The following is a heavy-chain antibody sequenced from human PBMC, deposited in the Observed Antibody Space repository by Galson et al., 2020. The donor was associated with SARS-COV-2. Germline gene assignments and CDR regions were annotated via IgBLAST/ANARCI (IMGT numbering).Heavy chain of an antibody. J-gene: IGHJ6*02. D-gene: IGHD3-22*01. CDR1: GGSISSGGYY. V-gene: IGHV4-31*03. CDR3: AREARYYDSSGYSYGMDV. Sequence: SETLSLTCTVSGGSISSGGYYWSWIRQHPGKGLEWIGYIYYSGSTYYNPSLKSRVTISVDTSKNQFSLKLSSVTAADTAVYYCAREARYYDSSGYSYGMDVWGQGTTGTVSS. CDR2: IYYSGST.